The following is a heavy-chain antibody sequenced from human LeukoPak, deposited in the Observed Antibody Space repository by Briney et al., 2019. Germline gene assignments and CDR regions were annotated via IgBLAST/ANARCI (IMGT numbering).Heavy chain of an antibody. J-gene: IGHJ4*02. CDR1: GFTFSSYS. D-gene: IGHD6-19*01. V-gene: IGHV3-7*03. Sequence: GSLRLSCAAPGFTFSSYSMNWVRQAPGKGLEWVTNIKQDGSEEHYVDSVKGRFTISRDNAKNSVYLQMNSLRAEDTAMYYCAGGAGWLIDYWGQGALVTVSS. CDR2: IKQDGSEE. CDR3: AGGAGWLIDY.